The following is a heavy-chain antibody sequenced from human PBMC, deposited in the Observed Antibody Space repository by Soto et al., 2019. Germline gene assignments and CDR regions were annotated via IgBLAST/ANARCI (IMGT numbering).Heavy chain of an antibody. CDR2: ISYDGSNK. Sequence: GGSLRLSCAASGFTFSSYAMHWVRQAPGKGLEWVAVISYDGSNKYYADSVKGRFTISRDNSKNTLYLQMNSLRAEDTAVYYCARSPRRVPYSSGWYRYDASDIWGQGTMVTVSS. V-gene: IGHV3-30-3*01. CDR1: GFTFSSYA. D-gene: IGHD6-19*01. J-gene: IGHJ3*02. CDR3: ARSPRRVPYSSGWYRYDASDI.